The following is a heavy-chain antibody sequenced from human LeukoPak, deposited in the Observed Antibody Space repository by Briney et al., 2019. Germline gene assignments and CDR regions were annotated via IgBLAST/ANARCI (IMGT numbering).Heavy chain of an antibody. CDR3: ARVLGAAAVWFDP. D-gene: IGHD6-13*01. V-gene: IGHV4-61*01. Sequence: SETLSLTCTVSGGSVSSGSYYWSWIRQPPGKGLEWIGYIYYSGSTNYNPSLKSRVTISVDTSKNQFSLKLSSVAAADTAVYYCARVLGAAAVWFDPWGQGTLVTVSS. CDR2: IYYSGST. CDR1: GGSVSSGSYY. J-gene: IGHJ5*02.